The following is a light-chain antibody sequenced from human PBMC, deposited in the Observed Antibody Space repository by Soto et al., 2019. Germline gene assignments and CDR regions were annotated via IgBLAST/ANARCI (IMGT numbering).Light chain of an antibody. CDR2: DVS. V-gene: IGLV2-14*01. J-gene: IGLJ2*01. CDR1: SSDVGGYNY. CDR3: SSYGRGVV. Sequence: QSALTQPASVSGSPGQSITISCTGTSSDVGGYNYVSWYQQHPGKAPKLMIYDVSNRPSGVSNRFSGSKSGNTASLTISGLQAEDEADYYCSSYGRGVVFGGGTKLTVL.